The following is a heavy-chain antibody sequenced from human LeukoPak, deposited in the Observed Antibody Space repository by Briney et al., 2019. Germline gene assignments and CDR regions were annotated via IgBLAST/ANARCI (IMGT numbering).Heavy chain of an antibody. CDR2: IRGGADDT. CDR1: GFTFRSYS. D-gene: IGHD5-12*01. CDR3: ATSGFSGYDHPS. J-gene: IGHJ5*02. V-gene: IGHV3-23*01. Sequence: GGSLRLSCAASGFTFRSYSMAWVHLAPGKGLEWVSVIRGGADDTSYADSVKGRFTISRDNSKNTLFLQMDGLRVEDTAVYYCATSGFSGYDHPSWGQGTLVTVSS.